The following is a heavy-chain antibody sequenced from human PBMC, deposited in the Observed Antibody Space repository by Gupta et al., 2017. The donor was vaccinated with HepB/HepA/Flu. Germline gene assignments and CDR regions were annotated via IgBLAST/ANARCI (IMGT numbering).Heavy chain of an antibody. CDR1: GFTLDKWA. V-gene: IGHV3-9*01. CDR2: FALDTNRI. CDR3: TKDLEPGGADV. Sequence: EAQLVESGGGLIQPGRSLRLSCEVFGFTLDKWASHWVRQVPGKGLEWVSGFALDTNRIDYADSVKGRCTFSRDKAKNSLYLQMDSLREEDSATYYCTKDLEPGGADVWGRGTTVTVSS. J-gene: IGHJ6*02. D-gene: IGHD3-10*01.